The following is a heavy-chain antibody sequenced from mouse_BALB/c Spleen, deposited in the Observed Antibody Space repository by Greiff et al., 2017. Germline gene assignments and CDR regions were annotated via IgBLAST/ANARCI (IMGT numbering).Heavy chain of an antibody. Sequence: VQLQQSGAELVRPGTSVKVSCKASGYAFTNYLIEWVKQRPGQGLEWIGVINPGSGGTNYNEKFKGKATLTADKSSSTAYMQLSSLTSDDSAVYFCARGGFFAYWGQGTLVTVSA. CDR2: INPGSGGT. V-gene: IGHV1-54*01. J-gene: IGHJ3*01. CDR1: GYAFTNYL. CDR3: ARGGFFAY.